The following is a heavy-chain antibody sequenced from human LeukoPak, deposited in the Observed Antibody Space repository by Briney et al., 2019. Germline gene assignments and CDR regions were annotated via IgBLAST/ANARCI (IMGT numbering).Heavy chain of an antibody. CDR3: AREVNNGWYD. Sequence: GGSLRFSCAASGFTFSSYWMSWVRQAPGEGLEWVANIKQDGTEKYYMDSVKGRFSISRDNAKNSLYLQMNALRAEDTAVYYCAREVNNGWYDWGQGTLVTVSS. CDR1: GFTFSSYW. J-gene: IGHJ4*02. D-gene: IGHD6-19*01. V-gene: IGHV3-7*01. CDR2: IKQDGTEK.